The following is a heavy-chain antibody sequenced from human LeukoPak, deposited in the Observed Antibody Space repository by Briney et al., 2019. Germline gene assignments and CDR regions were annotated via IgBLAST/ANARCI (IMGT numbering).Heavy chain of an antibody. J-gene: IGHJ6*03. CDR2: IYYSGST. V-gene: IGHV4-59*01. D-gene: IGHD1-7*01. CDR1: GGSISSYY. CDR3: ARVSTARELGYYYYYYMDV. Sequence: SETLSLTCTVSGGSISSYYWSWIRQPPGKGLEWIGCIYYSGSTNYNPSLKSRVTISVDTSKNQFSLKLSSVTVADTAVYYCARVSTARELGYYYYYYMDVWGKGTTVTVSS.